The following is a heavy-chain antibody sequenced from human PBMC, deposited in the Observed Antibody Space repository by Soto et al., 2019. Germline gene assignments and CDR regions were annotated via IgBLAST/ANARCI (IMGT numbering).Heavy chain of an antibody. Sequence: QVQLVQSGAEVKKPGSSVKVSCKASGGTFSSYAISWVRQAPGQGLEWMGGIIPIFGTANYAQKFQGRVTITADESTSTADMELSSLRSEDTAVYYCAGGPYCSSTSCQTQTKQYYSYGMDVWGQGTTVTVSS. CDR2: IIPIFGTA. V-gene: IGHV1-69*01. CDR1: GGTFSSYA. CDR3: AGGPYCSSTSCQTQTKQYYSYGMDV. J-gene: IGHJ6*02. D-gene: IGHD2-2*01.